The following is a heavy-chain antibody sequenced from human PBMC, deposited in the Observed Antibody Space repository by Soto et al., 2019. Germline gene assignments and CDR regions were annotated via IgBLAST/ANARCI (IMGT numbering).Heavy chain of an antibody. CDR3: ARNLNGYGNWDY. D-gene: IGHD1-1*01. CDR2: IDGSGSNT. V-gene: IGHV3-74*01. J-gene: IGHJ4*02. Sequence: GWSPRLSCAASGFTLCSSWMHWFRQAPGGGLVWVSRIDGSGSNTFYANSVKGRFTISRDNAKNTLYLQMNNLSPEDTAVYYCARNLNGYGNWDYWGQGNLVTVSS. CDR1: GFTLCSSW.